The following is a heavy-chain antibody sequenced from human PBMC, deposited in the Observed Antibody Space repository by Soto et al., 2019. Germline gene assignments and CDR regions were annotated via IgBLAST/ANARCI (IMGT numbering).Heavy chain of an antibody. CDR3: ARGLRGTTVTPDAFDI. D-gene: IGHD4-17*01. CDR1: GGSISSYY. V-gene: IGHV4-59*01. CDR2: IYYSGST. J-gene: IGHJ3*02. Sequence: PSETLSLTCTVSGGSISSYYWSWIRQPPGKGLEWIGYIYYSGSTNYNPSLKSRVTISVDTSKNQFSLKLSSVTAADTAVYYCARGLRGTTVTPDAFDIWGQGTMVTVSS.